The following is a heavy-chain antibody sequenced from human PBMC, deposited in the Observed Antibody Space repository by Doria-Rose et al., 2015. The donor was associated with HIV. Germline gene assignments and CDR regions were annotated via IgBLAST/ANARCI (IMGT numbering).Heavy chain of an antibody. D-gene: IGHD1-26*01. CDR1: GGSISHYY. CDR2: IFYTGST. V-gene: IGHV4-59*01. Sequence: QVQLQESGPGPVKPSETLSLTCSVSGGSISHYYWSWIRQPPGKGLEYIGDIFYTGSTNYSTSLKSRVSISIDTSKNKFSLRLSSVTAADTAVYYCARVLSGTYDYWGQGTLVTVSS. J-gene: IGHJ4*02. CDR3: ARVLSGTYDY.